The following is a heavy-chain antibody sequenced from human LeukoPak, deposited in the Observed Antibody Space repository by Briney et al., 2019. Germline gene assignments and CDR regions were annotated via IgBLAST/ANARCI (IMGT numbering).Heavy chain of an antibody. CDR3: AGDRNSDWYSPLDY. CDR2: ITATGDTA. D-gene: IGHD6-19*01. V-gene: IGHV3-23*01. J-gene: IGHJ4*02. Sequence: TGGSLRLSCAASGFTFGSYAMSWIRQAPGKGLEWVAIITATGDTAYYADSVKGRFTISRDNSRNTVYMQMDSLRAEDTAIYYCAGDRNSDWYSPLDYWGQGSQVTVSP. CDR1: GFTFGSYA.